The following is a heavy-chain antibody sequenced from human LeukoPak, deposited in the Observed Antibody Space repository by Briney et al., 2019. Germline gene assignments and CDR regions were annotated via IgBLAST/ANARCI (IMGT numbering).Heavy chain of an antibody. V-gene: IGHV3-7*01. Sequence: PGGSLRLSCAASGFTFSSYWMSWVRQAPGKGLEWVANIKQDGSEKYYVDSVKGRFTISRDNAKNSLYLQMNSLRAEGTAVYYCARDWDDYYYYYMDVWGKGTTVTVSS. J-gene: IGHJ6*03. CDR2: IKQDGSEK. D-gene: IGHD1-26*01. CDR1: GFTFSSYW. CDR3: ARDWDDYYYYYMDV.